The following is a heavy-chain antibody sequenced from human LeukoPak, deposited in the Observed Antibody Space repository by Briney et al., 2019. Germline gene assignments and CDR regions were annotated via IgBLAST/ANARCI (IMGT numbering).Heavy chain of an antibody. D-gene: IGHD6-13*01. J-gene: IGHJ1*01. CDR1: GGSISSSSYY. Sequence: SETLSLTCPVSGGSISSSSYYWGWIRPPPGKGLESIGSIYYSGSTYYNPSLKSRVTISLDTSKNQFSLKLSSVTAADTAVYYCASAASSSWYSGAEYFQHWGQGTLVTVSS. CDR3: ASAASSSWYSGAEYFQH. V-gene: IGHV4-39*07. CDR2: IYYSGST.